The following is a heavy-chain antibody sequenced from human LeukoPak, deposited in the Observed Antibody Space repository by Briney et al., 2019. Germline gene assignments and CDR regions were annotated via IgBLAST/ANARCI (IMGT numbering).Heavy chain of an antibody. V-gene: IGHV1-8*02. CDR2: MNPKSGQT. Sequence: GASVKVSCKASGYTFTSHDLNWVRRATGQGLEWMGWMNPKSGQTGYAQNFRGRVTMTSDTSTSTAYMELSSLKSDDTAVYYCSRDVYEDHGYNWLDPWGQGTLVIVSS. D-gene: IGHD5/OR15-5a*01. CDR1: GYTFTSHD. CDR3: SRDVYEDHGYNWLDP. J-gene: IGHJ5*02.